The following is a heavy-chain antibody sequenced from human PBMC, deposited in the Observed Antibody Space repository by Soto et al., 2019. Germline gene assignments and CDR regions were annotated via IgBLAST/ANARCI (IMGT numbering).Heavy chain of an antibody. CDR2: IYYSGST. V-gene: IGHV4-39*01. J-gene: IGHJ4*02. CDR3: ARHLNRITISQG. Sequence: SETLSLTCTVSGGSISSSSYYWGWIRQPPGKGLEWIGSIYYSGSTYYNPSLKSRVTISVDTSKKQFSLKLSSVTAADTAVYYCARHLNRITISQGWGQGPLVTSPQ. CDR1: GGSISSSSYY. D-gene: IGHD3-3*01.